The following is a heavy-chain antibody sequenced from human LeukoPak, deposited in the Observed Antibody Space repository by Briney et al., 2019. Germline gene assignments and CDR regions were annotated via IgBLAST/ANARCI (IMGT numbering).Heavy chain of an antibody. CDR3: ARGYASSGCDY. CDR2: IHYSGST. Sequence: SETLSLTCTVSGGSISNYYWSWIRQPPGKGLEWIGYIHYSGSTNNNPSLKSRVTISVDTSKNQFSLKVSSVTAADTAVYYCARGYASSGCDYWGQGTLVTVSS. V-gene: IGHV4-59*08. D-gene: IGHD6-19*01. J-gene: IGHJ4*02. CDR1: GGSISNYY.